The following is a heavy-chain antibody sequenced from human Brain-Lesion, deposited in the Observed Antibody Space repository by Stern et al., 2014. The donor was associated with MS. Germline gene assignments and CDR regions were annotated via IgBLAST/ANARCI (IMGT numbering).Heavy chain of an antibody. CDR2: IFPRDSNT. V-gene: IGHV5-51*03. CDR3: ARSPATPSGYDRFDY. Sequence: EVQLVESGAEVKKPGESLKISCEASGYLFDDYWIGWVRQMSGRGLELVAIIFPRDSNTRYSPSVQGQVTISADKSISPAYWQGSSQRPPDPAMYSCARSPATPSGYDRFDYWGQRALVTVSS. D-gene: IGHD5-12*01. J-gene: IGHJ4*02. CDR1: GYLFDDYW.